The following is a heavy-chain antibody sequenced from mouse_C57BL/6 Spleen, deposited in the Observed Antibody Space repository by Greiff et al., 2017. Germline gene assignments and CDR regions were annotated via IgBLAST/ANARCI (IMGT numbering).Heavy chain of an antibody. Sequence: QVQLQQPGAALVRPGSSVKLSCKASGYTFTSYWMHWVKQRPIQGLEWIGNIDPSDSETPYNQKFKDKATLTVDKSSRTAYMQLSSLPSADSAVYYCARRLGRGYAMDYWGQGTSVTVSS. V-gene: IGHV1-52*01. CDR2: IDPSDSET. CDR3: ARRLGRGYAMDY. CDR1: GYTFTSYW. J-gene: IGHJ4*01. D-gene: IGHD4-1*01.